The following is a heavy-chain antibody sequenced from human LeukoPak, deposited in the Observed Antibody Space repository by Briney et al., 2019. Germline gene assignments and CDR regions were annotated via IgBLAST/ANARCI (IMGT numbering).Heavy chain of an antibody. CDR1: GGSISSYY. D-gene: IGHD3-10*01. CDR3: ARAAFGEGSH. J-gene: IGHJ4*02. CDR2: IYYSGST. V-gene: IGHV4-59*01. Sequence: ASETLSPTCTVSGGSISSYYWSWIRQPPGKGLEWIGYIYYSGSTNYNPSLKSRVTISVDTSKNHFSLNLSSVTAADTAVYYCARAAFGEGSHWGQGTLVTVPS.